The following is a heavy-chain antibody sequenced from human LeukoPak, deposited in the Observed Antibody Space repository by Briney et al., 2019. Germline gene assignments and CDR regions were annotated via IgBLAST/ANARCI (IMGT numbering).Heavy chain of an antibody. CDR1: GFTFATHG. CDR3: VKEGSHSDGGHSPTFDS. CDR2: ISVGGLYT. V-gene: IGHV3-23*01. J-gene: IGHJ4*02. Sequence: GGSLRLSCAASGFTFATHGMSWVRQVPGKGLEWVSAISVGGLYTYYADSVRGRFTISRDNSKSALYLQMNSLRSEDTAMHHCVKEGSHSDGGHSPTFDSWGLGTLVTVSS. D-gene: IGHD5-24*01.